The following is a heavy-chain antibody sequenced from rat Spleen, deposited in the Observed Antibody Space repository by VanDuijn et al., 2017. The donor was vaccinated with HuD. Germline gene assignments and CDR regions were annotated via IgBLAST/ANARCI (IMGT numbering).Heavy chain of an antibody. Sequence: EVQLVESGGGLVQPGRSLKLSCAASGFTFSNYYMAWVRQAPTKGLEWVAYISTDGDTTHYRDSVKGRFTISRDNRKSTLYLQMDSLRSEDTATYYCTTDRPGALMEAWGHGVMVTVSS. CDR2: ISTDGDTT. CDR1: GFTFSNYY. V-gene: IGHV5-27*01. J-gene: IGHJ2*01. CDR3: TTDRPGALMEA. D-gene: IGHD1-3*01.